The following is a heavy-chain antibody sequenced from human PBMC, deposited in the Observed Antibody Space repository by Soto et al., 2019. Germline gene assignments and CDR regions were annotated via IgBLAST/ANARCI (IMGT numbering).Heavy chain of an antibody. CDR1: TFTFNNYA. D-gene: IGHD6-13*01. Sequence: GGSLRLSCAASTFTFNNYAMSWVRQAPGKGLEWVSLISGSGDRTYYTDSVKGRFIISRDNSKNTLYLQMNSLRAEDTAVYYCAKYASSSWSLFDYWGQGTLVTVSS. J-gene: IGHJ4*02. V-gene: IGHV3-23*01. CDR2: ISGSGDRT. CDR3: AKYASSSWSLFDY.